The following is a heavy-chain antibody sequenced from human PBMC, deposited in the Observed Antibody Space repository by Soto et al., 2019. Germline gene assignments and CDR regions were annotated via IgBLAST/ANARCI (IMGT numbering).Heavy chain of an antibody. J-gene: IGHJ6*03. CDR1: GYTFTSYD. CDR3: ARGAQGSLDYYYYYYYMDV. CDR2: MNPNSGNT. Sequence: ASVKVSCKASGYTFTSYDINWVRQATGQGLEWMGWMNPNSGNTGYAQKFQGRVTMTRNTSISTAYMELSSLRSEDTAVYYCARGAQGSLDYYYYYYYMDVWGKGTTVTVSS. V-gene: IGHV1-8*01. D-gene: IGHD2-15*01.